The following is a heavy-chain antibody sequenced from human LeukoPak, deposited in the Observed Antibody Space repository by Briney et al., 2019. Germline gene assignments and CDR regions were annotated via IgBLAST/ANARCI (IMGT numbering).Heavy chain of an antibody. CDR2: IIPIFGTA. CDR1: GGTFSSYA. V-gene: IGHV1-69*05. CDR3: ARGHYIVVPAYHNWFDP. J-gene: IGHJ5*02. D-gene: IGHD2-2*01. Sequence: ASVTVSFKASGGTFSSYAISWVRQAPGQGVEWMGGIIPIFGTANYAQKFQGRVTITTDESTSTAYMELSSLRSEDTAVYYCARGHYIVVPAYHNWFDPWGQGTLVTVSS.